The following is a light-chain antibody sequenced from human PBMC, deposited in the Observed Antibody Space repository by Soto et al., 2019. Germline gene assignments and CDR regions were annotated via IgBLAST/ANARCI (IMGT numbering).Light chain of an antibody. CDR2: EVT. Sequence: QCSLTQPASVSGFRGKSITISSTGTSSDGGGYNHVAWYQIHPGKAPKLIIYEVTRRPSGVSYRFSGSKSGNSASLTISGLQAEDEADYYRRSYASSSSYVFGGGTKVTVL. CDR1: SSDGGGYNH. J-gene: IGLJ1*01. V-gene: IGLV2-14*01. CDR3: RSYASSSSYV.